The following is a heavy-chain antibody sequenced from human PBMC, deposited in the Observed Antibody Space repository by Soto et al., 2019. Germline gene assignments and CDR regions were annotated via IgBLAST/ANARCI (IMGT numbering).Heavy chain of an antibody. V-gene: IGHV1-58*01. CDR1: GFTFTSSA. D-gene: IGHD1-7*01. J-gene: IGHJ6*02. CDR2: IVVGSGNT. CDR3: AADPSSGTSEDIYYYYYGMDV. Sequence: GASVKVSCKASGFTFTSSAVQWARQARGQRLEWIGWIVVGSGNTNYAQKFQERVTITRDMSTSTAYMELSSLRSEDTAVYYCAADPSSGTSEDIYYYYYGMDVWGQGTTVTVSS.